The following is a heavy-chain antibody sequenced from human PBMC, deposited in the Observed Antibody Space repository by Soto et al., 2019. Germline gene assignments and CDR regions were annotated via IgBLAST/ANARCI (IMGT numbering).Heavy chain of an antibody. CDR1: GFSLSKARMG. Sequence: QVTLKESGPVLVKPTETLTMTCTVSGFSLSKARMGVSRIRQPPGKALAWLAHIFWNDERSYNPSLKSRLTIARDTARSQVVLATTNVDPVDTGTYFCARARMEVLLIFYFDSWGQGSLVTVAS. J-gene: IGHJ4*02. CDR3: ARARMEVLLIFYFDS. D-gene: IGHD2-15*01. V-gene: IGHV2-26*01. CDR2: IFWNDER.